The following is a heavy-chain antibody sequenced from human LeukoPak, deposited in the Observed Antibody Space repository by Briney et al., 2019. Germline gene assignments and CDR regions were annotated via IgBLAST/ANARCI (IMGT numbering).Heavy chain of an antibody. Sequence: GGSLRLSCAASGFTFHDYAMHWVRQAPGKGLEWVSGISWNSGIIGYVDSVKGRFTISRDNAKNSMYLQMNSLRAEDTAFYYCVREGYYDSSGYLGVFDYWGQGTLVTVSS. V-gene: IGHV3-9*01. D-gene: IGHD3-22*01. CDR1: GFTFHDYA. CDR2: ISWNSGII. CDR3: VREGYYDSSGYLGVFDY. J-gene: IGHJ4*02.